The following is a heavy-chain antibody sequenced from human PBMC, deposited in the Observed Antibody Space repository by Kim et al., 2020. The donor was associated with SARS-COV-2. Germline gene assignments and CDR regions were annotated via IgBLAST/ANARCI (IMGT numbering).Heavy chain of an antibody. CDR2: IIPIFGTGNYT. Sequence: SVKVSCKASGGTFSSYAISWVRQAPGQGLEWMGGIIPIFGTGNYTHYAQKFQGRVTITADESTSTAYMELSSLRSEDTAVYYCASGKKEWYQPKSGFDPWGQGTLVTVSS. J-gene: IGHJ5*02. V-gene: IGHV1-69*13. D-gene: IGHD2-2*01. CDR1: GGTFSSYA. CDR3: ASGKKEWYQPKSGFDP.